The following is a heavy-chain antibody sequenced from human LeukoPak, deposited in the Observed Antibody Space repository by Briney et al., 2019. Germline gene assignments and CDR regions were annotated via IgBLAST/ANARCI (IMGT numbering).Heavy chain of an antibody. CDR1: GFTFSSYA. D-gene: IGHD4-17*01. Sequence: GGSLRLSCAASGFTFSSYAMSWVRQAPGKGLEWVSAISGSGGSTYYADSVKGRFTISRDDSKNTAYLQMNSLKTEDTAVYYCTSEVRAYGERGYYYMDVWGKGTTVTVSS. V-gene: IGHV3-23*01. J-gene: IGHJ6*03. CDR3: TSEVRAYGERGYYYMDV. CDR2: ISGSGGST.